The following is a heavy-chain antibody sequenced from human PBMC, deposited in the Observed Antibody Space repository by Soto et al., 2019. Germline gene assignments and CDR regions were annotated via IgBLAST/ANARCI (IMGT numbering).Heavy chain of an antibody. CDR2: FDPDAAET. Sequence: QVQLVQSGAEVKKPGASVKVSCKVSGYTLNEVAMHWVRQAPGKGLEWLGGFDPDAAETIYAQHFQGRVTMTEDTSTDTVYMELSSLRSEDTVLDFCTTYHGDYNFDHWGQGTLVTVSS. CDR1: GYTLNEVA. CDR3: TTYHGDYNFDH. V-gene: IGHV1-24*01. J-gene: IGHJ5*02. D-gene: IGHD4-17*01.